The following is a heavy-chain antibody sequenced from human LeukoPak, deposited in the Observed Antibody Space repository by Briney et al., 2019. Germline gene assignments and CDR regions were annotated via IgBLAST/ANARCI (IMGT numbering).Heavy chain of an antibody. V-gene: IGHV3-30*02. CDR3: AKDGDDCIDS. D-gene: IGHD3-22*01. CDR2: VRYDGGNE. J-gene: IGHJ4*02. CDR1: GFTFNRRG. Sequence: PGGSLRLSCAASGFTFNRRGMHWVRQAPGKGLEWVAFVRYDGGNEYYGDSVRGRFTISRDNFRNTLSLYMASLTPEDTAVYYCAKDGDDCIDSWGQGTPVTVSS.